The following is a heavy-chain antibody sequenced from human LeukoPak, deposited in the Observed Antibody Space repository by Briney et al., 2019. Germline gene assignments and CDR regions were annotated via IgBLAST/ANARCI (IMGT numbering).Heavy chain of an antibody. CDR2: IRAYNGNT. CDR3: ARGLGGSGSYSLTFDS. V-gene: IGHV1-18*01. CDR1: GYTFTSYY. Sequence: ASVKVSCKASGYTFTSYYINWVRLAPGQGLEWIGWIRAYNGNTKYAQELQGRVTMTTAPSTSTAYMDLRSLRSDDTAVYYCARGLGGSGSYSLTFDSWGQGTLVTVSS. D-gene: IGHD1-26*01. J-gene: IGHJ4*02.